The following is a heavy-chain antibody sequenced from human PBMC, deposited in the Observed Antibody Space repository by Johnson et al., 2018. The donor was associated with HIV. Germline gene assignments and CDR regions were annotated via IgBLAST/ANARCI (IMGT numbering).Heavy chain of an antibody. Sequence: QVQLVESGGAVVQPGGSLRLSCAASRFTFSSYGMHWVRQAPGKGLKWVAVIWYDGSNKYYADSVKGRFTISRDNSKNTLYLQMNSLRAEDTAVYYCAKGGSYSDEWAFDIWGQGTMVTISS. CDR3: AKGGSYSDEWAFDI. CDR2: IWYDGSNK. CDR1: RFTFSSYG. V-gene: IGHV3-33*06. D-gene: IGHD1-26*01. J-gene: IGHJ3*02.